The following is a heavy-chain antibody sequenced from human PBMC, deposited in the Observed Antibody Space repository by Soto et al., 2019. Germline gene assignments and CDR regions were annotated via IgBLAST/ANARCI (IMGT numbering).Heavy chain of an antibody. J-gene: IGHJ6*03. Sequence: ASVKVSCKASGYSITSYDINWVRQDTRQGLEWMGWMNPNSGNTGYAQKFQGRVTMTRNTSISTAYMELSSLRSEDTAVYYCARGGKNMAADYDFWSGYRGYYYYYYMDVWGKGTTVTVSS. CDR2: MNPNSGNT. D-gene: IGHD3-3*01. V-gene: IGHV1-8*01. CDR1: GYSITSYD. CDR3: ARGGKNMAADYDFWSGYRGYYYYYYMDV.